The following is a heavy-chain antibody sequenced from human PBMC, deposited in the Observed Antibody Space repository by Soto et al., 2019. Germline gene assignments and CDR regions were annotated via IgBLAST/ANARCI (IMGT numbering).Heavy chain of an antibody. Sequence: QVQLVQSGAEVKKPGSSVKVSCKASGGTFSSYTISWVRQAPGQGLEWMGRIIPILGIANYAQKFQGRVTITADKSTSTAYMELSSLRSEDTAVYYCARDLDYCGYPALDYWGQGTLVTVSS. CDR2: IIPILGIA. CDR1: GGTFSSYT. D-gene: IGHD3-10*01. J-gene: IGHJ4*02. V-gene: IGHV1-69*08. CDR3: ARDLDYCGYPALDY.